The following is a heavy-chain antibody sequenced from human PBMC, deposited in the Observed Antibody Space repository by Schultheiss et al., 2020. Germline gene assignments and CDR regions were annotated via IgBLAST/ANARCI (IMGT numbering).Heavy chain of an antibody. CDR3: ARARGPNY. CDR1: GFTFSTYW. J-gene: IGHJ4*02. CDR2: IKEDGSEK. V-gene: IGHV3-7*01. Sequence: GESLKISCAASGFTFSTYWMTWVRQAPGKGLEWVANIKEDGSEKYYVDSVKGRFTISRDNAKNSLYLQMNSLRAEDTALYYCARARGPNYWGQGTLVTVSS.